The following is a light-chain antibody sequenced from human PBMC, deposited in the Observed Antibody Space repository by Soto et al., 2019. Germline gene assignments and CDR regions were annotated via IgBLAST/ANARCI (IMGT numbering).Light chain of an antibody. CDR3: QSYDSSLSGSYV. CDR1: SSNIGAGYD. V-gene: IGLV1-40*01. CDR2: GNS. Sequence: QSVLTQPPSVSGAPGQRVTISCTGSSSNIGAGYDVHWYQQLPGTAPKLLIHGNSNRPSGVPDRFSGSKSGTSASLAITWLQAEDEADYYCQSYDSSLSGSYVFGTGTKVTVL. J-gene: IGLJ1*01.